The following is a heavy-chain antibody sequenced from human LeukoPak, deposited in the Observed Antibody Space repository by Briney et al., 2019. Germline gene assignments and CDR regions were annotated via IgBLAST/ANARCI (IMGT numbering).Heavy chain of an antibody. D-gene: IGHD2-2*02. Sequence: PGGSLRLSCAASGFTFSSYGMHWVRQAPGKGLEWVAVISYDRSNKYYADSVKGRFTISRDNSKNTLYLQMNSLRAEDTAVYYCAKVKYCSSTSCYTDRGYYYYYGMDVWGQGTTVTVSS. CDR2: ISYDRSNK. CDR1: GFTFSSYG. J-gene: IGHJ6*02. CDR3: AKVKYCSSTSCYTDRGYYYYYGMDV. V-gene: IGHV3-30*18.